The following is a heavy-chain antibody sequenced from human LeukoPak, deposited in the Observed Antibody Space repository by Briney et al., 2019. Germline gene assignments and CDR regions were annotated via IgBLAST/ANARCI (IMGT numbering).Heavy chain of an antibody. J-gene: IGHJ4*02. Sequence: ASVKVSCKASGYTFTSYDINWVRQATGRGLEWMGWMNPNSGNTGYAQKFQGRVTMTRNTSISTAYMELSSLRSEDTAVYYCARGDGYDFIIDYWGQGTLVTVSS. V-gene: IGHV1-8*01. D-gene: IGHD3-3*01. CDR1: GYTFTSYD. CDR2: MNPNSGNT. CDR3: ARGDGYDFIIDY.